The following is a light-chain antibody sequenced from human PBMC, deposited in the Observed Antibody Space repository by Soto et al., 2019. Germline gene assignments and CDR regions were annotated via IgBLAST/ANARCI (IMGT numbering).Light chain of an antibody. CDR2: LGS. J-gene: IGKJ5*01. CDR1: QPLLHNYGDNY. V-gene: IGKV2-28*01. Sequence: DTVRSQARLSLPGNPGGPAAVSFTFNQPLLHNYGDNYLDWYMQKPGQAPLLVIYLGSNRASGVPDRFSGSGSGTDFTLKNSRVEAADVGVYYCMQPLQGLTFGQGTRLEIK. CDR3: MQPLQGLT.